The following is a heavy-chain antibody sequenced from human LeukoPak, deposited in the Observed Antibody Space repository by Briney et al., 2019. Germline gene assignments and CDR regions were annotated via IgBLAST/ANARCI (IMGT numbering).Heavy chain of an antibody. V-gene: IGHV1-2*02. Sequence: ASVKVSCKASGGTFSSYAISWVRQAPGQGLEWMGWINPNSGGTNYAQKFQGRVTMTRDTSISTAYMELSRLRSDDTAVYYCARDPSDYWGQGTLVTVSS. CDR3: ARDPSDY. J-gene: IGHJ4*02. CDR1: GGTFSSYA. CDR2: INPNSGGT.